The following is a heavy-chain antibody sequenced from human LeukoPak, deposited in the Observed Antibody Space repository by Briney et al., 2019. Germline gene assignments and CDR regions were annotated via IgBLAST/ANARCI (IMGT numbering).Heavy chain of an antibody. J-gene: IGHJ4*02. Sequence: GGSLRPSCAASGFTFSNAWMRWVRQAPGEGLELVGRIKRKSDGRTVDYIAPVKGRFAISRDDAKKTLYLQMNSLKTEDTAVYYCSTDLHDYWGQGTLVTISS. CDR3: STDLHDY. CDR2: IKRKSDGRTV. V-gene: IGHV3-15*01. CDR1: GFTFSNAW.